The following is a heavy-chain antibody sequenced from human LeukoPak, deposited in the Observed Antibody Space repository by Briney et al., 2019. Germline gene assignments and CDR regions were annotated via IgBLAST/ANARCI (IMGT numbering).Heavy chain of an antibody. Sequence: SETLSLTCTVSGGSISSNSFYWGWIRQPPGKGLEWIGSIYYSGSTYYNPSLKSRVTISVDTSKNQFSLKLSSVTAADTAVYYCARDSGNVVVPAAINAFDIWGQGTMVTVSS. CDR1: GGSISSNSFY. J-gene: IGHJ3*02. D-gene: IGHD2-2*01. CDR3: ARDSGNVVVPAAINAFDI. V-gene: IGHV4-39*07. CDR2: IYYSGST.